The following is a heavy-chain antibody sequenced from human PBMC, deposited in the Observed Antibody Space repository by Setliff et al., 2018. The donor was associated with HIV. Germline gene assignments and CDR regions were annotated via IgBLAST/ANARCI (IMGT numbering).Heavy chain of an antibody. D-gene: IGHD3-22*01. V-gene: IGHV4-39*01. CDR1: GGSISNSDFY. J-gene: IGHJ5*02. CDR2: IDYRGAT. CDR3: ASRVYYYDSNNFLREEGFDP. Sequence: SETLSLTCTVSGGSISNSDFYWGWIRQSLGKGLEWIGSIDYRGATYYNPTLQSRVTISADTSKNQFYLKLTSVTAADTAIYYCASRVYYYDSNNFLREEGFDPWGQGTLVTVSS.